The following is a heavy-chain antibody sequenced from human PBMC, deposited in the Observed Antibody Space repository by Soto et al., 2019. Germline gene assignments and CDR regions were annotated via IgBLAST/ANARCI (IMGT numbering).Heavy chain of an antibody. J-gene: IGHJ4*02. Sequence: SVKVSCKASGGTFSSYAISWVRQAPGQGLEWMGGIIPIFGTANYAQKFQGSVTITADESTSTAYMELSSLRSEDTAVYYCAIVVVITTRGFDYWGQGTLVTVSS. CDR2: IIPIFGTA. D-gene: IGHD3-22*01. V-gene: IGHV1-69*13. CDR1: GGTFSSYA. CDR3: AIVVVITTRGFDY.